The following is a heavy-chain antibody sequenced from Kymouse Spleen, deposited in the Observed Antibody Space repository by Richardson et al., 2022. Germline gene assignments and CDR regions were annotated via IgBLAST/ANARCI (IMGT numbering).Heavy chain of an antibody. D-gene: IGHD6-13*01. V-gene: IGHV3-7*01. CDR2: IKQDGSEK. CDR1: GFTFSSYW. Sequence: EVQLVESGGGLVQPGGSLRLSCAASGFTFSSYWMSWVRQAPGKGLEWVANIKQDGSEKYYVDSVKGRFTISRDNAKNSLYLQMNSLRAEDTAVYYCARDHSSSWYVNYYYYYGMDVWGQGTTVTVSS. CDR3: ARDHSSSWYVNYYYYYGMDV. J-gene: IGHJ6*02.